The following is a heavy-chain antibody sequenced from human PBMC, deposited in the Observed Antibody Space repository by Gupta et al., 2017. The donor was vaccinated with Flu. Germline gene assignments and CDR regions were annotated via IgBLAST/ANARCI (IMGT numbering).Heavy chain of an antibody. J-gene: IGHJ4*02. D-gene: IGHD3-9*01. Sequence: QVQLQESGLGLVKPSGTLSFTCAVSGGSISSINWSSWVRQLPGKGLEWIGEIYHRGGTNYNPSLKSRVTISVDKSKNQFSLKLSYVTAADTAVYYCARLFDILTGYYPQYYFDYWGQGTLVTVSS. CDR2: IYHRGGT. CDR3: ARLFDILTGYYPQYYFDY. CDR1: GGSISSINW. V-gene: IGHV4-4*02.